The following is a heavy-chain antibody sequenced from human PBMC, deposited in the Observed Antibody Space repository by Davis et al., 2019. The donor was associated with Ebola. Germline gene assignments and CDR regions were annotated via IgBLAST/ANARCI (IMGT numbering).Heavy chain of an antibody. V-gene: IGHV1-18*01. CDR1: GYTFTTFG. CDR2: MNPYSGNT. D-gene: IGHD3-10*01. CDR3: ARDMGMVQEANWFDP. Sequence: ASVKVSCKASGYTFTTFGISWVRQAPGQGLEWMGGMNPYSGNTNYAQKLQGRVTMTTDTSTSTAYMELRSLRSDDTAVYYCARDMGMVQEANWFDPWGQGTLVTVSS. J-gene: IGHJ5*02.